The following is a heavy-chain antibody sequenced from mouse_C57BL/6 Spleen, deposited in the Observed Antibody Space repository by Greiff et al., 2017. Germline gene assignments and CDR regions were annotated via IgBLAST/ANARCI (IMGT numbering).Heavy chain of an antibody. Sequence: QVQLQQPGAELVKPGASVKLSCKASGYTFTSYWMHWVKQRPGQGLEWIGMIHPNSSSTNYNEKFKSKATLTVDKSSRTAYMQLSSLTSEDSAVYYCARWGDGHYCDYWGQGTTLTVSS. D-gene: IGHD2-3*01. CDR3: ARWGDGHYCDY. J-gene: IGHJ2*01. CDR2: IHPNSSST. CDR1: GYTFTSYW. V-gene: IGHV1-64*01.